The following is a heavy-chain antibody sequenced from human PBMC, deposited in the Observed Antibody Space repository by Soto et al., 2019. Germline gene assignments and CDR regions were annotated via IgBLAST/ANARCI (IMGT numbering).Heavy chain of an antibody. Sequence: GGSLRLSCAASGFTFSSYAMNWVRQAPGKGLEWVAVISNSGGNTYNADSVKGRFTISRDNSKNTLFLQVNSLRAEDTALYYCARDGTSYTTGWHILYWGQGAQVTVPS. D-gene: IGHD6-19*01. V-gene: IGHV3-23*01. CDR2: ISNSGGNT. J-gene: IGHJ4*02. CDR3: ARDGTSYTTGWHILY. CDR1: GFTFSSYA.